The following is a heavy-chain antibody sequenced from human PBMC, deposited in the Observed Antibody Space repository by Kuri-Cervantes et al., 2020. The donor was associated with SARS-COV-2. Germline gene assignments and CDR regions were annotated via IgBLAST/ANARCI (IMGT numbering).Heavy chain of an antibody. CDR3: ARVDSTLVMSFDHYYFDC. D-gene: IGHD3-9*01. CDR1: GGTFTNYA. Sequence: SVKVSCKASGGTFTNYAITWLRQAPGQGFEWMGRIIPMYDATDFAQKFQGRVTINADESTRTAYMELSSLSSEDTAVYYCARVDSTLVMSFDHYYFDCWGQGTLVTVSS. V-gene: IGHV1-69*13. J-gene: IGHJ4*02. CDR2: IIPMYDAT.